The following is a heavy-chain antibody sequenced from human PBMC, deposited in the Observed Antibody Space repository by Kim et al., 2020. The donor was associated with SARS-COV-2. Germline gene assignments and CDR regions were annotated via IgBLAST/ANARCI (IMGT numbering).Heavy chain of an antibody. CDR3: ASLSTMVRGVISYYYGMDV. CDR2: IIPIFGTA. CDR1: GGTFSSYA. Sequence: SVKVSCKASGGTFSSYAISWVRQAPGQGLEWMGGIIPIFGTANYAQKFQGRVTITADESTSTAYMELSSLRSEDTAVYYCASLSTMVRGVISYYYGMDVWGQGTTVTVSS. V-gene: IGHV1-69*13. D-gene: IGHD3-10*01. J-gene: IGHJ6*02.